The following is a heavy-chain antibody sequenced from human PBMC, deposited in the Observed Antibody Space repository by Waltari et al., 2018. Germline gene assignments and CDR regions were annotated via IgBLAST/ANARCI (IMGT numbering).Heavy chain of an antibody. D-gene: IGHD1-26*01. Sequence: EVQLVESGGGLIQPGGSLRLSCAASGFTVSSYYMSWVRQAPGKGLEWVSVIYSGGSTYYADSVKGRFTISRDNSKNTLYLQMNSLRAEDTAVYYCARDIPHGARYYYGMDVWGQGTTVTVSS. V-gene: IGHV3-53*01. CDR1: GFTVSSYY. CDR3: ARDIPHGARYYYGMDV. J-gene: IGHJ6*02. CDR2: IYSGGST.